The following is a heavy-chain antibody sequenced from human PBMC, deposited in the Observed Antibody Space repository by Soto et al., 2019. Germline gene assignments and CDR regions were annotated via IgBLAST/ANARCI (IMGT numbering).Heavy chain of an antibody. V-gene: IGHV3-23*01. CDR1: GFTFSSYA. CDR3: AKDALRYFDWLLPIYYFDY. J-gene: IGHJ4*02. D-gene: IGHD3-9*01. CDR2: ISGSGGST. Sequence: EVQLLESGGGLVQPGGSLRLSCAASGFTFSSYAMSWVRQAPGKGLEWVSAISGSGGSTYYADSVKGRFTISRDNSKNTLYLQMNRLRAEDTAVYYCAKDALRYFDWLLPIYYFDYWGQGTLVTVSS.